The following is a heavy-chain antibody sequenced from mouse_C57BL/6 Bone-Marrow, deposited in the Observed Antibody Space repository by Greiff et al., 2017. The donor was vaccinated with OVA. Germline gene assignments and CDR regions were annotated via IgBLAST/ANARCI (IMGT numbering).Heavy chain of an antibody. CDR2: IDPETGGT. Sequence: VQVVESGAELVRPGASVTLSCKASGYTFTDYEMHWVKQTPVHGLEWIGAIDPETGGTAYNQKFKGQAILTADKSSSTAYMELRSLTSEDSAVYCCTRQLRYFDVWGTGTTVTVSS. V-gene: IGHV1-15*01. CDR3: TRQLRYFDV. CDR1: GYTFTDYE. D-gene: IGHD1-1*01. J-gene: IGHJ1*03.